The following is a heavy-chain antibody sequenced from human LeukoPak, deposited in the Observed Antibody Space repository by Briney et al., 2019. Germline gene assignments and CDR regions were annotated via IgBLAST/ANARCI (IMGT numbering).Heavy chain of an antibody. V-gene: IGHV4-30-2*01. J-gene: IGHJ4*02. CDR3: ARGGEQWLPYFFDY. CDR2: IYHSGST. Sequence: SETLSLTCAVSGGSISSGGYSWSWIRQPPGKGLEWIGYIYHSGSTYYNPSLKSRVTISVDRSKNQFSLKLSSVTAADTAVYYCARGGEQWLPYFFDYWDQGTPVTVSS. D-gene: IGHD6-19*01. CDR1: GGSISSGGYS.